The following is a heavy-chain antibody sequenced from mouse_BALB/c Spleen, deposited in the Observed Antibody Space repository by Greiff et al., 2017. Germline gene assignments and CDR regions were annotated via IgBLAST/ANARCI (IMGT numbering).Heavy chain of an antibody. CDR3: ARFTTVYYFDY. CDR2: ILPGSGST. J-gene: IGHJ2*01. Sequence: QVQLKESGAELMKPGASVKISCKATGYTFSSYWIEWVKQRPGHGLEWIGEILPGSGSTNYNEKFKGKATFTADTSSNTAYMQLSSLTSEDSAVYYCARFTTVYYFDYWGQGTTLTVSS. D-gene: IGHD1-1*01. CDR1: GYTFSSYW. V-gene: IGHV1-9*01.